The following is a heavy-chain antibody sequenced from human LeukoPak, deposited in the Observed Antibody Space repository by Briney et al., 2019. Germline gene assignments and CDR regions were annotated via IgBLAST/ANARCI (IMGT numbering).Heavy chain of an antibody. V-gene: IGHV4-59*01. CDR3: ARFGDYVWGSYRAPFDY. CDR1: GDSISSYY. J-gene: IGHJ4*02. D-gene: IGHD3-16*02. Sequence: SETLSLTCTVCGDSISSYYWSWIRRPPGKGLEWIGYIYYSGSTNYNPSLKSRVTISVDTSKNQFSLKLSSVTAADTAVYYCARFGDYVWGSYRAPFDYWGQGTLVTVSS. CDR2: IYYSGST.